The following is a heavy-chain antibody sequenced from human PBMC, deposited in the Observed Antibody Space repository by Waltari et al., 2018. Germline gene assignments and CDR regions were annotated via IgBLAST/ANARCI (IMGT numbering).Heavy chain of an antibody. CDR1: GGSISSSSYY. CDR2: IYYSGST. CDR3: ASNSHGLDDAFDI. V-gene: IGHV4-39*01. D-gene: IGHD1-1*01. Sequence: QLQLQESGPGLVKPSETLSLTCTVPGGSISSSSYYWGWIRQPPGKGLEWIGSIYYSGSTYYNPSLKSRVTISVDTSKNQFSLKLSSVTAADTAVYYCASNSHGLDDAFDIWGQGTMVTVSS. J-gene: IGHJ3*02.